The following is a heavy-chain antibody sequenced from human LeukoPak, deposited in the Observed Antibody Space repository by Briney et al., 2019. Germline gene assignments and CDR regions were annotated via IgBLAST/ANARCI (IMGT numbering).Heavy chain of an antibody. J-gene: IGHJ4*02. Sequence: SETLSLTCTVSGGSITGYYWTWIRQTAGKGLEWIGRVSDTGRAYYNPSLERRVTISLDTSNNRFSLKVTSVTAADTAVYYCARGTDMTPLIGYYSFVYWGQGALVSVSS. D-gene: IGHD2-21*01. CDR2: VSDTGRA. V-gene: IGHV4-4*07. CDR3: ARGTDMTPLIGYYSFVY. CDR1: GGSITGYY.